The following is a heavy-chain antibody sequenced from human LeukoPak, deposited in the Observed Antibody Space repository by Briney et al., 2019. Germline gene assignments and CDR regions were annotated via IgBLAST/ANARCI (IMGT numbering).Heavy chain of an antibody. Sequence: GGSLRLSCAASGFTVSSNYMGWVRQARGKGLEWMGVIYPDDSDSIYSPSFQGQVTISADASINTAYLQWSSLKASDTAMYYCSNGLIEGAFDYWGQGTLVTVSS. J-gene: IGHJ4*02. CDR2: IYPDDSDS. V-gene: IGHV5-51*01. D-gene: IGHD1-26*01. CDR1: GFTVSSNY. CDR3: SNGLIEGAFDY.